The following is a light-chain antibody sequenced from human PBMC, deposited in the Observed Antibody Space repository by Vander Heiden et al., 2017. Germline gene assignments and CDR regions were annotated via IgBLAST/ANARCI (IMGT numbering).Light chain of an antibody. CDR2: DTI. CDR3: QSSDRSLGWAKI. CDR1: SSNIGADYG. Sequence: TIFCTGSSSNIGADYGVHWYQQLQGTAPKLLIYDTINRPSGVPNRFSGSKSGTSASLTITALQTEDEADYYCQSSDRSLGWAKIFGTGTKVTVL. V-gene: IGLV1-40*01. J-gene: IGLJ1*01.